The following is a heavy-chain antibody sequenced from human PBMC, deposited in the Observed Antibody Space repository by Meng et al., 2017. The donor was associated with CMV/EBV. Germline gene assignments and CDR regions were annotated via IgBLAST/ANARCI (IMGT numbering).Heavy chain of an antibody. CDR1: GGSLSRYY. V-gene: IGHV4-4*07. D-gene: IGHD5-18*01. CDR2: IYTSGST. J-gene: IGHJ4*02. CDR3: ARHGDTAMVVGIDY. Sequence: QGPLQELGRGMLNPSETLPPTRPVSGGSLSRYYWSGIRPPAGKGLEWIGRIYTSGSTNYHPSLKRRVTMSGDTSKNQFSLKLSSVTAADTAVDYCARHGDTAMVVGIDYWGQGTLVTVSS.